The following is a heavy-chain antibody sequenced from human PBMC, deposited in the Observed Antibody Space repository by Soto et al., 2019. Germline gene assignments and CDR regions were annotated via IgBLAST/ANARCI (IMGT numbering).Heavy chain of an antibody. J-gene: IGHJ6*02. V-gene: IGHV4-34*01. Sequence: SETLALTCAVSGGSFSGYYWSWIRQPPGKGLEWIGEINHSGSTNYNPSLKSRVTISVDTSKNQFSLKLSSVTAADTAVYYCARCPLHDSSSWYGYYYYGMDVWGQGTTVTVSS. CDR2: INHSGST. CDR3: ARCPLHDSSSWYGYYYYGMDV. CDR1: GGSFSGYY. D-gene: IGHD6-13*01.